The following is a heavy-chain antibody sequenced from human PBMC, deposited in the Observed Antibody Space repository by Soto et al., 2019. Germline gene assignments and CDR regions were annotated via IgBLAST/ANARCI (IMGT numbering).Heavy chain of an antibody. D-gene: IGHD3-10*01. CDR1: GGSISSGGYY. CDR2: IYYSGST. J-gene: IGHJ6*02. CDR3: AGSGAPVYYYYGMDV. V-gene: IGHV4-31*03. Sequence: SLTCTVSGGSISSGGYYWSWIRQHPGKGLEWIGYIYYSGSTYYNPSLKSRVTISVDTSKNQFSLKLSYVTAADTAVYYCAGSGAPVYYYYGMDVWGQGTTVTVSS.